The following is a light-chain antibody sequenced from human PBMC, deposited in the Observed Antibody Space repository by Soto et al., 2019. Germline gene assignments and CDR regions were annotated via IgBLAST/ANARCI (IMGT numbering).Light chain of an antibody. CDR3: AAWDDSLRGRV. J-gene: IGLJ1*01. CDR1: ISNIGSNY. V-gene: IGLV1-47*02. Sequence: QSVLTQPPSSSGTPGQRVTISCSGSISNIGSNYVYWYQQLPGTAPKLLIYSNNQRPSGVPDRFSGSKSGTSASLAISGLRSEDEADYYCAAWDDSLRGRVFGTGTKVTVL. CDR2: SNN.